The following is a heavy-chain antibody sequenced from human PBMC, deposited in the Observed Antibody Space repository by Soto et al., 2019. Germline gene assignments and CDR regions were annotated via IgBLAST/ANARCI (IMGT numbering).Heavy chain of an antibody. CDR2: INPSGGST. CDR1: GYTFTSYY. D-gene: IGHD6-19*01. CDR3: AFIAVAGAYYYYSMDV. Sequence: RASVKVSCKASGYTFTSYYMHWVRQAPGQGLEWMGIINPSGGSTSYAQKFQGRVTMTRDTSASTVYMELSSLRSEDTAVYYCAFIAVAGAYYYYSMDVWGQGTTVTVSS. V-gene: IGHV1-46*01. J-gene: IGHJ6*02.